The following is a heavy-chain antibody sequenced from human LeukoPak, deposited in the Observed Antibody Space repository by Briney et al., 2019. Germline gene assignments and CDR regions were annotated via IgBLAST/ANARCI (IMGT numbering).Heavy chain of an antibody. CDR3: ARMGGYSGYATH. J-gene: IGHJ4*02. V-gene: IGHV4-59*08. CDR2: IYSSGSA. CDR1: GDSISLYY. Sequence: SETLSLTCSVCGDSISLYYWSWIPQPPGEGLEWIGYIYSSGSANYNPPLKSRVTISVDTSKNHFSLKLSSVTAADTAVYYCARMGGYSGYATHWGQGTLVTVSS. D-gene: IGHD5-12*01.